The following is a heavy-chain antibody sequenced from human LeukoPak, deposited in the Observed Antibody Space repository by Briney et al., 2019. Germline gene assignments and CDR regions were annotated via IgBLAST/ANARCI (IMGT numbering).Heavy chain of an antibody. V-gene: IGHV3-21*01. Sequence: PGGSLRLSCAASGFTFSSYSMNWVRQAPGKGLEWVSSISSSSSYIYHADSVKGRFTISRDNAKNSLYLQMNSLRAEDTALYYCARDSPEGYYFDYWGQGTLVTVSS. J-gene: IGHJ4*02. CDR3: ARDSPEGYYFDY. D-gene: IGHD1-14*01. CDR2: ISSSSSYI. CDR1: GFTFSSYS.